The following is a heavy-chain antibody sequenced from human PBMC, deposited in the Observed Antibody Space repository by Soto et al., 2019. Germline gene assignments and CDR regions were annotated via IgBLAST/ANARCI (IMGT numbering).Heavy chain of an antibody. Sequence: QVQLVQSGGEVKKPGASVKVSCKASAYTFTNYGIRWVRQAPGQGLAWMGWISAYNGNINYAQKVRGRVTMTTYTSTSSAYLEVRSLRSDDTAVYYWARSGSSWNLREFDSWGQGTLVTVSS. D-gene: IGHD6-13*01. CDR2: ISAYNGNI. CDR3: ARSGSSWNLREFDS. CDR1: AYTFTNYG. V-gene: IGHV1-18*01. J-gene: IGHJ4*02.